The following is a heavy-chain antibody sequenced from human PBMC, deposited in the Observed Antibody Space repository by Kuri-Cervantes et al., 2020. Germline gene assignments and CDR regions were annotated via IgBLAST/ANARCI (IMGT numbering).Heavy chain of an antibody. V-gene: IGHV4-34*01. CDR2: INHSGSI. D-gene: IGHD6-19*01. Sequence: GSLRLSCAVYGGSFSGYYWSWIRQPLGKGLEWIGEINHSGSINYNPSLKSRVSISIDMSKKQFSLKLSSVTAADTAVYYCARDISSGWYGWFDPWGQGTLVTVSS. CDR1: GGSFSGYY. CDR3: ARDISSGWYGWFDP. J-gene: IGHJ5*02.